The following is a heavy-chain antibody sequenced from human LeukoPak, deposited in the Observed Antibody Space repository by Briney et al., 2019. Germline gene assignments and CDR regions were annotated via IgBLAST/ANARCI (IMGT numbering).Heavy chain of an antibody. J-gene: IGHJ3*02. Sequence: GGSLRLSCAASGFTFSSYAMSWVRQAPGKGLEGVSAISGSGGSTYYADSVKGRFTISRDNSKNTLYLQMNSLRAEDTAVYYCATPIVVVPAAAGDDAFDIWGQGTMVTVSS. V-gene: IGHV3-23*01. CDR3: ATPIVVVPAAAGDDAFDI. CDR1: GFTFSSYA. CDR2: ISGSGGST. D-gene: IGHD2-2*01.